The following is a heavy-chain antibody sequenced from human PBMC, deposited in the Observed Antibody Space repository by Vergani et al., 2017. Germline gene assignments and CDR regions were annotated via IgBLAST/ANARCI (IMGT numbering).Heavy chain of an antibody. CDR2: IIPIFGTA. CDR3: ARGPNFYDFWSGYYKEYYYYYYMDV. V-gene: IGHV1-69*06. CDR1: GGTFSSYA. Sequence: QVQLVQSGAEVKKPGSSVKVSCKASGGTFSSYAISWVRQAPGQGLEWMGGIIPIFGTANYAQKFQGRVTITADKSTSTAYMELSSLRSEDTAVYYCARGPNFYDFWSGYYKEYYYYYYMDVGGKGTTVTVSS. J-gene: IGHJ6*03. D-gene: IGHD3-3*01.